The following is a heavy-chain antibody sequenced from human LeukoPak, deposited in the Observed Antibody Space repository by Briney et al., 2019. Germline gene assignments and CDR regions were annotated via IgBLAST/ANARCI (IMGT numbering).Heavy chain of an antibody. Sequence: ASVKVSCKASGYTFTVNHMYWVRQAPGQGLEFLGWINPDSGGTNYARRFQGRVTMTRDTSISTAYMELISLTSDDTAVYFCAREVGINAFDIWGQGTMVTVSS. CDR3: AREVGINAFDI. D-gene: IGHD1-26*01. CDR2: INPDSGGT. V-gene: IGHV1-2*02. J-gene: IGHJ3*02. CDR1: GYTFTVNH.